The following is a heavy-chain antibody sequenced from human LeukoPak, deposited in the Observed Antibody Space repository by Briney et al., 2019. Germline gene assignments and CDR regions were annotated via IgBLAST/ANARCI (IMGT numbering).Heavy chain of an antibody. CDR1: GYTFTSYD. V-gene: IGHV1-8*01. Sequence: GASVKVSCKASGYTFTSYDINWVRQATGQGLEWMGWMNPNSGNTGYAQRFQGRVTMTRNTSISTAYMELSSLRSEDTAVYYCARGLFISVAATDYWGQGTLVTVSS. CDR3: ARGLFISVAATDY. J-gene: IGHJ4*02. CDR2: MNPNSGNT. D-gene: IGHD6-19*01.